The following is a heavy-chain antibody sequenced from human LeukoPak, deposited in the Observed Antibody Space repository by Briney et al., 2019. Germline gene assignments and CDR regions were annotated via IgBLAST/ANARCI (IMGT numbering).Heavy chain of an antibody. Sequence: GGSLRLSCAASGFIFSNYWMTWVRQAPGKGLEWVAKIKQDGSEKYYVDSVKGRFTISRDNAKNSLYLQMNSLGAEDTAVYYCARRGTSSSWAHFDYWGQGTLVTVSS. CDR2: IKQDGSEK. CDR1: GFIFSNYW. J-gene: IGHJ4*02. CDR3: ARRGTSSSWAHFDY. V-gene: IGHV3-7*05. D-gene: IGHD6-13*01.